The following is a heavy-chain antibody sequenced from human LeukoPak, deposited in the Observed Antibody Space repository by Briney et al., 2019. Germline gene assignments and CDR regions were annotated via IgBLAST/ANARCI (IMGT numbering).Heavy chain of an antibody. D-gene: IGHD6-13*01. CDR3: AKDREYSSSWDNGLDP. CDR2: ISGNSGSI. V-gene: IGHV3-9*01. CDR1: GFNFDDYA. Sequence: GGSLRLPCATSGFNFDDYAIHWVRQVPGKALEWVAGISGNSGSIGYADSVKGRFTISRDNAKNSLYLQMNSLRVEDTALYYCAKDREYSSSWDNGLDPWGQGTLVTVSS. J-gene: IGHJ5*02.